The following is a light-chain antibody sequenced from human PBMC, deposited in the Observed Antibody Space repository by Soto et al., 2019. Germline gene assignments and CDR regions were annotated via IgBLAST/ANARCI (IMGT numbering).Light chain of an antibody. J-gene: IGKJ1*01. CDR1: QSVSNDF. V-gene: IGKV3D-15*01. CDR2: GAS. CDR3: QQYSDWPRT. Sequence: EIVLSHSPATLSLSPGERATLSCTVCQSVSNDFLAWYQQKPGQAPRLLIYGASTRATDVPDRFSGSGSGADFTLSISSLQSEDFAVYYCQQYSDWPRTFGQGTKVDIK.